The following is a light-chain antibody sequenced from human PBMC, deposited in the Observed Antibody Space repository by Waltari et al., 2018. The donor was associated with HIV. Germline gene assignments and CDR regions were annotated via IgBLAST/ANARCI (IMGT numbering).Light chain of an antibody. Sequence: QSALTQPPSVSGSPGQSVTISCTGTRSDVGSYNRVSWYHQPPGTAPNLIIYEVSNRPSGVPDRFSGSKSGNTSSLTISGLQAEDEADYYCSSYTSSSTYVFGTGTKVTVL. CDR3: SSYTSSSTYV. CDR2: EVS. V-gene: IGLV2-18*02. CDR1: RSDVGSYNR. J-gene: IGLJ1*01.